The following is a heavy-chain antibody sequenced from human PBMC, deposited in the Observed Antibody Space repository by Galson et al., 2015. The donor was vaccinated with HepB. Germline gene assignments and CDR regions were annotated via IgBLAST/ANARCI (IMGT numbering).Heavy chain of an antibody. V-gene: IGHV1-18*04. CDR1: GYTFTNYG. J-gene: IGHJ4*02. CDR3: AKDDYCSSTSGYPNYFDY. CDR2: ISAYNGNT. D-gene: IGHD2-2*01. Sequence: SVKVSCKASGYTFTNYGLSWVRQAPGQGLEWMGWISAYNGNTKYAQTVQGRVTMTTDTSTNTAYMELRSLTSDDTAVYYCAKDDYCSSTSGYPNYFDYWGQGTLVTVSS.